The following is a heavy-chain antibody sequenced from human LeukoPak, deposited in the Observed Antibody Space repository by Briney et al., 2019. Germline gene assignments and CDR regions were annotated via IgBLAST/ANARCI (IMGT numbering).Heavy chain of an antibody. D-gene: IGHD1-20*01. J-gene: IGHJ4*02. Sequence: XASXXTFISYAISXVRQAPGQGLEWMGRIIPIFGTANYAQKFQGRVTITTDGSTSTAYMELSSLRSEDTAVYYCARDLLTGTAGYWGQGTLVTVSS. CDR3: ARDLLTGTAGY. CDR2: IIPIFGTA. V-gene: IGHV1-69*05. CDR1: XXTFISYA.